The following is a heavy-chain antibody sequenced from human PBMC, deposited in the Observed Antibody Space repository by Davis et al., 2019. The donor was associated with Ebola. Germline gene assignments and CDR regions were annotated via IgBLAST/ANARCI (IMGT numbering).Heavy chain of an antibody. V-gene: IGHV4-34*01. CDR1: VGSFSGYY. CDR2: INHSGST. D-gene: IGHD1-26*01. CDR3: ARTWELPYYYYGMDV. Sequence: SETLSLTCAVYVGSFSGYYWSWIRQPPGEGLEWIGEINHSGSTNYNPSLMSRVTISADTSKNQFSLKLSSVTAADTAVYYCARTWELPYYYYGMDVWGQGTTVTVSS. J-gene: IGHJ6*02.